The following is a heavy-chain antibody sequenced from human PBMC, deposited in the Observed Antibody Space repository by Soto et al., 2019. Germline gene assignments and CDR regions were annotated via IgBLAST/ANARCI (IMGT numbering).Heavy chain of an antibody. Sequence: ASVKVSCKASGYTFTSYGISWVRQAPGQGLEWMGWISAYNGNTNYAQKLQGRVTMTTDTSTSTAYMELRSLRSDDTAVYYCARDNGSWYPYYYGMDVWRQGTTVTVSS. CDR2: ISAYNGNT. V-gene: IGHV1-18*04. CDR3: ARDNGSWYPYYYGMDV. CDR1: GYTFTSYG. J-gene: IGHJ6*02. D-gene: IGHD6-13*01.